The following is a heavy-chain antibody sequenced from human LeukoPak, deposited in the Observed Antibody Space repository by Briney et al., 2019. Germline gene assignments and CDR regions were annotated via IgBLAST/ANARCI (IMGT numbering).Heavy chain of an antibody. Sequence: GGSLRLSCAASGLTFSSYGMSWVRQAPGKGLEWVSAISGSGGSTYYADSVKGRFTISRDNSKNTLYLQMNSLRAEDTAVYYCAKSYGVRGVIQFLLDYWGQGTLVTVSS. CDR2: ISGSGGST. CDR1: GLTFSSYG. CDR3: AKSYGVRGVIQFLLDY. V-gene: IGHV3-23*01. D-gene: IGHD3-10*01. J-gene: IGHJ4*02.